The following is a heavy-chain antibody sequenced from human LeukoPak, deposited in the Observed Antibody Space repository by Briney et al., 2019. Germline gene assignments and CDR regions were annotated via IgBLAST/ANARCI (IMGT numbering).Heavy chain of an antibody. CDR3: ARGSMISGYYFDY. J-gene: IGHJ4*02. CDR1: GGSFSGYY. Sequence: ESSETLSLTCAVYGGSFSGYYWSWIRQPPGKGLEWIGEINHSGSTNYNPSLKSRVTISVDTSKNQFSLKLSSVTAADTAVYYCARGSMISGYYFDYWGQGTLVTVSS. CDR2: INHSGST. D-gene: IGHD3-22*01. V-gene: IGHV4-34*01.